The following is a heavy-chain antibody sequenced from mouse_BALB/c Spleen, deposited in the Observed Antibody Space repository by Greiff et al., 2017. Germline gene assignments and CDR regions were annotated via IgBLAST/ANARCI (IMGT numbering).Heavy chain of an antibody. D-gene: IGHD1-1*01. J-gene: IGHJ4*01. CDR1: GFNIKDTY. V-gene: IGHV14-3*02. Sequence: VQLQQSGAELVKPGASVKLSCTASGFNIKDTYMHWVKQRPEQGLEWIGRIDPANGNTKYDPKFQGKATITADTSSNTAYLQLSSLTSEDTAVYYCARDYGSSYRNYAMDYWGQGTSVTVSS. CDR3: ARDYGSSYRNYAMDY. CDR2: IDPANGNT.